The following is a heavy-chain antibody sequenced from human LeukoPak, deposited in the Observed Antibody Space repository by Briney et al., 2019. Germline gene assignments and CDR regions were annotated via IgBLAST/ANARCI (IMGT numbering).Heavy chain of an antibody. CDR2: INPDGSST. CDR1: GFSFSTSW. V-gene: IGHV3-74*01. CDR3: AKDREWERGCDY. J-gene: IGHJ4*02. Sequence: PGGSLRLSCAASGFSFSTSWMHWVRQAPGKGLVWVSRINPDGSSTNYADSVKGRFTISRDNSKNTLYLQMNSLRAEDTAVYYCAKDREWERGCDYWGQGTLVTVSS. D-gene: IGHD1-26*01.